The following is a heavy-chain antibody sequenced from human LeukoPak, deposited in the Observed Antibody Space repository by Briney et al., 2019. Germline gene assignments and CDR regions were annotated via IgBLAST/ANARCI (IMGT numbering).Heavy chain of an antibody. CDR1: GGSFSGYY. D-gene: IGHD4-23*01. CDR2: INHSGST. Sequence: PSETLSLTCAVYGGSFSGYYWSWIRQPPGKGLEWIGEINHSGSTNYNPSLKSRVTISVDTSKNQFSLKLSSVTAADTAVYYCARGKQWGFGMYGGSSGLDYWGQGTLVTVSS. V-gene: IGHV4-34*01. CDR3: ARGKQWGFGMYGGSSGLDY. J-gene: IGHJ4*02.